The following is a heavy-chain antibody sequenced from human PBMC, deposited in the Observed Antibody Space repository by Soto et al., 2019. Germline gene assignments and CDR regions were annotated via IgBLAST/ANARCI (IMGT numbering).Heavy chain of an antibody. CDR2: IYPGDSDT. CDR3: ARPYSGSHKAFDV. CDR1: GYSFSSYW. V-gene: IGHV5-51*01. Sequence: GESLKISCKGSGYSFSSYWIGWVRQMPGKGLEWMGIIYPGDSDTTYSPSFRGQVTISVDKSISTAYLQLNYLKASDTAMYHCARPYSGSHKAFDVWGQGTMVTVSS. J-gene: IGHJ3*01. D-gene: IGHD1-26*01.